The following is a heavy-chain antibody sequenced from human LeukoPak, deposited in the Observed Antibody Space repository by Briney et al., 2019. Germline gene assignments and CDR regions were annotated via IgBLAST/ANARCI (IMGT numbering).Heavy chain of an antibody. D-gene: IGHD3-22*01. V-gene: IGHV3-15*01. CDR2: IKSKTDGGTT. Sequence: GGSLRLSCAASGFTLSNAWMSWVRQVPGKGLEWVGRIKSKTDGGTTDYAAPVKGRFTISRDDSKNTLYLQMNSLKTEDTAVYYCTTSSGYYPVDYWGQGTLVTVSS. CDR3: TTSSGYYPVDY. CDR1: GFTLSNAW. J-gene: IGHJ4*02.